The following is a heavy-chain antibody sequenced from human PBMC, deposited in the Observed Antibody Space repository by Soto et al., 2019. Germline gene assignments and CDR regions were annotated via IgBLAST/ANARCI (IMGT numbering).Heavy chain of an antibody. CDR3: APRNYGSFNIGAFDI. D-gene: IGHD6-6*01. J-gene: IGHJ3*02. Sequence: EVQLVESGGGLVQPGGSLRLSCAASGFSFSTYEMNWVRQAPGKGLEGVSYISKSGIDIYYADSLKSRFTISRDNDNNSLYLQMSSLRVDDTALYYSAPRNYGSFNIGAFDIWGQGTMVTLSS. V-gene: IGHV3-48*03. CDR1: GFSFSTYE. CDR2: ISKSGIDI.